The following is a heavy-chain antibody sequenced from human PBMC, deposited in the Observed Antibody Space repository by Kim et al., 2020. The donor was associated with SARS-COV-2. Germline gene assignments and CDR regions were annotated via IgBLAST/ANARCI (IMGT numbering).Heavy chain of an antibody. CDR3: ARDSSSWGINWFDP. J-gene: IGHJ5*02. Sequence: NPSLKSRVTISVDTSKNQFSLKLSSVTAADTAVYYCARDSSSWGINWFDPWGQGTLVTVSS. V-gene: IGHV4-34*01. D-gene: IGHD6-13*01.